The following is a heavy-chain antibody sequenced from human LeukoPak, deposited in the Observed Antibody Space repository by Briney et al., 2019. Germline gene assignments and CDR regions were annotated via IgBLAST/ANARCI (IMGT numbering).Heavy chain of an antibody. CDR2: INPNSGGT. CDR3: AREGIVGATNDY. D-gene: IGHD1-26*01. Sequence: ASVKVSCKASGYTFTGYYMHWVRQAPGHRLEWMGWINPNSGGTNYAQKFQGRVTMTRDTSISTAYMELSRLRSDDTAVYYCAREGIVGATNDYWGQGTLVTVSS. J-gene: IGHJ4*02. CDR1: GYTFTGYY. V-gene: IGHV1-2*02.